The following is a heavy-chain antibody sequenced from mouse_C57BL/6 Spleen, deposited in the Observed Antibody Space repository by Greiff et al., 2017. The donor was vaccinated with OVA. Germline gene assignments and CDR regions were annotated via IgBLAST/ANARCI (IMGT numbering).Heavy chain of an antibody. CDR3: ARWGYGNYDYAMDY. CDR2: IDPSDSYT. CDR1: GYTFTSYW. D-gene: IGHD2-10*02. J-gene: IGHJ4*01. Sequence: VQLQQPGAELVMPGASVKLSCKASGYTFTSYWMHWVKQRPGQGLEWIGEIDPSDSYTNYNQKFKGKSTLTVDKSSSPAYMQLSSLTSEDSAVYYCARWGYGNYDYAMDYWGQGTSVTVSS. V-gene: IGHV1-69*01.